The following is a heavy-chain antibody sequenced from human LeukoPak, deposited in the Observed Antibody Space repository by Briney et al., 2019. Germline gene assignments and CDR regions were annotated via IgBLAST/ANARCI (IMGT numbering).Heavy chain of an antibody. CDR2: INPSGGST. Sequence: ASVKVSCKASGYTFTSYCMHWVRQAPGQGLEWMGIINPSGGSTSYAQKFQGRVTMTRDTSTSTVYMELSSLRSEDTAVYYCASSRSYGWLFGQDFDYWGQGTLVTVSS. V-gene: IGHV1-46*01. CDR1: GYTFTSYC. CDR3: ASSRSYGWLFGQDFDY. J-gene: IGHJ4*02. D-gene: IGHD5-18*01.